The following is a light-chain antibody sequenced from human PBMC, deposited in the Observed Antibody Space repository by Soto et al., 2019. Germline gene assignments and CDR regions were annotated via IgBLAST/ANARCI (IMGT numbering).Light chain of an antibody. J-gene: IGLJ2*01. CDR1: SSDVGVYNY. V-gene: IGLV2-14*01. CDR3: TPYTSTTPLV. Sequence: QSVLTQPAALSGCPGQSITISCTGTSSDVGVYNYVSCYQHHPGKAPKLRIYEVSDRPSGVANLFSVSKSGETAALTISVIQAEDEADSYCTPYTSTTPLVLGRGT. CDR2: EVS.